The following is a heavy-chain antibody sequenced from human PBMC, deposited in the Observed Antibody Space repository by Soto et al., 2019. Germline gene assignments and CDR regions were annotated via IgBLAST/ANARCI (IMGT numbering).Heavy chain of an antibody. D-gene: IGHD6-19*01. CDR1: GFTFGDYA. J-gene: IGHJ4*02. CDR2: IRSKAYGGTT. V-gene: IGHV3-49*04. Sequence: HPGGSLRLSCTASGFTFGDYAMSWVRQAPGKGLEWVGFIRSKAYGGTTEYAASVEGRFTISRDDSKSIAYLQMNSLKTEDTAVYYCTRPLSGWKFDYWGQGTLVTVSS. CDR3: TRPLSGWKFDY.